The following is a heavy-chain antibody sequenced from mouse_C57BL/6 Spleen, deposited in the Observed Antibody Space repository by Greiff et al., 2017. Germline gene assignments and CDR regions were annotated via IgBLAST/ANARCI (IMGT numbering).Heavy chain of an antibody. Sequence: VQLQQSGPELVKPGASVKKSCKASGYTFTDYYMNWVKQSHGKSLEWIGDINPNNGGTSYNQKFKGKATLTVDKSSSTAYMELRSLTSEDSAVYYCASTVVATADYWGQGTTLTVAS. CDR2: INPNNGGT. J-gene: IGHJ2*01. V-gene: IGHV1-26*01. CDR3: ASTVVATADY. CDR1: GYTFTDYY. D-gene: IGHD1-1*01.